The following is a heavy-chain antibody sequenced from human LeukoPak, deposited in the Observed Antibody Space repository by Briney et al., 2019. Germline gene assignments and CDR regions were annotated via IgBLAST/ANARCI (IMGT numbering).Heavy chain of an antibody. D-gene: IGHD4-17*01. Sequence: GASVKVSCKASGYTFTNYGISWVRQAPGQGLEWMGWISAYNGNTDYAQKLQGRVTMTKDTSTSTAYMELRSLRSDDTAVYYCARELSLTTVTRGYFDYWGQGTLVTVSS. CDR3: ARELSLTTVTRGYFDY. CDR1: GYTFTNYG. CDR2: ISAYNGNT. J-gene: IGHJ4*02. V-gene: IGHV1-18*01.